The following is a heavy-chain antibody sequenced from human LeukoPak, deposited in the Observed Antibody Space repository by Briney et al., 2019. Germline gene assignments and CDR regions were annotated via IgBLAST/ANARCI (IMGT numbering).Heavy chain of an antibody. J-gene: IGHJ4*02. CDR3: ARENSGIAATDIIDY. CDR2: ISYDGSNK. D-gene: IGHD6-13*01. CDR1: GFTSSSYG. Sequence: GGSLRLSCAASGFTSSSYGMHWVRQAPGKGLEWVAVISYDGSNKYYADSVKGRFTISRDNSKNTLYLQMNSLRAEDTAVYYCARENSGIAATDIIDYWGQGTLVTVSS. V-gene: IGHV3-30*03.